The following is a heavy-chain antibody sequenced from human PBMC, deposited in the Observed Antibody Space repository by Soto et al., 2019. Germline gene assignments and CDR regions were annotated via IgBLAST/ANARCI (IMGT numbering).Heavy chain of an antibody. J-gene: IGHJ4*02. D-gene: IGHD6-13*01. CDR2: ISGSGGST. CDR3: AMMHKSPGSSSIETFDY. Sequence: GGSLRLSCAASGFTFSSYAMSWVRQAPGKGLEWVSAISGSGGSTYYADSVKGRFTISRDNSKNTLYLQMNSLRAEDTAVYYCAMMHKSPGSSSIETFDYWGQGTLVTVSS. V-gene: IGHV3-23*01. CDR1: GFTFSSYA.